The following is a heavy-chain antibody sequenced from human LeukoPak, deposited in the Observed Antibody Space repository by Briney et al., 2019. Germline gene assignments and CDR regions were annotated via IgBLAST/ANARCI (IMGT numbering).Heavy chain of an antibody. V-gene: IGHV3-30*18. CDR2: ISYDGSNK. CDR3: AKDRRPADYDILTGPDYYGMDV. CDR1: GFTFSSYG. D-gene: IGHD3-9*01. Sequence: GGSLRLSCAASGFTFSSYGMHWVRQAPGKGLEWVAVISYDGSNKYYADSVKGRVTISRDNSKNTLYLQMNSLRAEDTAVYYCAKDRRPADYDILTGPDYYGMDVWGQGTTVTVSS. J-gene: IGHJ6*02.